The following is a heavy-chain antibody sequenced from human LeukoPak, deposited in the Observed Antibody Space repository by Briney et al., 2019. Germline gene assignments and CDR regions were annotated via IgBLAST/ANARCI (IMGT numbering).Heavy chain of an antibody. V-gene: IGHV3-23*01. CDR2: ISGSGGST. D-gene: IGHD6-19*01. CDR3: AKESGCSIDWYDY. Sequence: PGGSLRLSCAASGFTFSSYAMSWVRQAPGKGLEWVSTISGSGGSTYSTDSVKGRFTISRDNSKNTLYLQMNGLRAEDTAVYYCAKESGCSIDWYDYWGQGTLVTVSS. J-gene: IGHJ4*02. CDR1: GFTFSSYA.